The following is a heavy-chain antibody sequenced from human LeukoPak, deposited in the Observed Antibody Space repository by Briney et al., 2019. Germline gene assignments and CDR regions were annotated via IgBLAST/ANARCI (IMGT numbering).Heavy chain of an antibody. CDR1: GGSISSSSYY. D-gene: IGHD6-6*01. CDR3: ARKGGGQLVNTRRWFDP. CDR2: TYYSGST. J-gene: IGHJ5*02. Sequence: SETLSLTCTVSGGSISSSSYYWGWIRQPPGKGLEWIGSTYYSGSTYYNPSLKSRVTISVDTSKNQFSLKLSSVTAADTAVYYCARKGGGQLVNTRRWFDPWGQGTLVTVSS. V-gene: IGHV4-39*01.